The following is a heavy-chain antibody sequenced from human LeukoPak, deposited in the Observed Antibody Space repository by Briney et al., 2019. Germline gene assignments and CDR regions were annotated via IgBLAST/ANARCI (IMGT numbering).Heavy chain of an antibody. Sequence: SETLSLTCTVSGYSISSGYYWGWIRQPPGKGLEWIGRIYHSGSTYYNPSLKSRVTISVDTSKNQFSLKLSSVTAADTAVYYCAREGLSVTAIFFDYWGQGTLVTVSS. V-gene: IGHV4-38-2*02. CDR3: AREGLSVTAIFFDY. CDR2: IYHSGST. CDR1: GYSISSGYY. J-gene: IGHJ4*02. D-gene: IGHD2-21*02.